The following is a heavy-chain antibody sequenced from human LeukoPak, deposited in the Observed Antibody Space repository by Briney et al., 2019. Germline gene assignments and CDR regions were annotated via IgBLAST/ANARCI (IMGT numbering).Heavy chain of an antibody. D-gene: IGHD3-10*01. V-gene: IGHV4-4*02. CDR1: NASISGRNW. CDR3: ARIKMVRGVIKPGNYYYYYMDV. Sequence: PSGTLSLTCAVSNASISGRNWWNWVRQPPGKGLEWIGEVSHSGSTNYNPSLKSRVTISVDTSKNQFSLKLSSVTAADTAVYYCARIKMVRGVIKPGNYYYYYMDVWGKGTTVTISS. J-gene: IGHJ6*03. CDR2: VSHSGST.